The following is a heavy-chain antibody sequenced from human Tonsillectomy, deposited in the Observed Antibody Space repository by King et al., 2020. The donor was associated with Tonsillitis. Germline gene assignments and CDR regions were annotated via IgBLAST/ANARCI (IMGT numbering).Heavy chain of an antibody. Sequence: VQLVESGGRVVQPGRSLRLSCAASGLRFSSYGMQWVRQAPGKGLEWVAVIWYDGSNKDYADSVKGRFTISRDNSKNTLYLQMNSLRAEDTAVYYCARDGLAALDYWGQGTLVTVSS. V-gene: IGHV3-33*01. J-gene: IGHJ4*02. CDR1: GLRFSSYG. CDR3: ARDGLAALDY. D-gene: IGHD6-13*01. CDR2: IWYDGSNK.